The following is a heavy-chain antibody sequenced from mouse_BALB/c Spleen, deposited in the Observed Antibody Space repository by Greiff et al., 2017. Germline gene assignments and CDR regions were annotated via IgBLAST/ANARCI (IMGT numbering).Heavy chain of an antibody. Sequence: QVQLQQPGAELVKPGASVKMSCKASGYTFTSYNMHWVKQTPGQGLEWIGAIYPGNGDTSYNQKFKGKATLTADKSSSTAYMQLSSLTSEDTAVYYCARDMGYRYALAYWGQGTLVTVSA. D-gene: IGHD2-14*01. CDR3: ARDMGYRYALAY. CDR2: IYPGNGDT. CDR1: GYTFTSYN. V-gene: IGHV1-12*01. J-gene: IGHJ3*01.